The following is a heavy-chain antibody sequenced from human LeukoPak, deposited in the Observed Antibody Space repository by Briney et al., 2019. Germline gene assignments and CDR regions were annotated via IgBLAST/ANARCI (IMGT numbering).Heavy chain of an antibody. CDR1: GGTFSSYV. J-gene: IGHJ4*02. CDR2: IIPMFGTP. D-gene: IGHD4-17*01. CDR3: ARGNGHHEYGDYETYFDY. Sequence: SVMVSCKASGGTFSSYVFTWVRQAPGQGLEWMGGIIPMFGTPNYAQKFQGRVTITADESTTTAYMELSSLRSEDTAVYYCARGNGHHEYGDYETYFDYWGQGTLVTVSS. V-gene: IGHV1-69*01.